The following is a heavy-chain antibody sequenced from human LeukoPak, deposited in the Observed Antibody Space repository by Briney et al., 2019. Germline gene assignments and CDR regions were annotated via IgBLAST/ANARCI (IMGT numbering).Heavy chain of an antibody. CDR2: INPSGGST. V-gene: IGHV1-46*01. Sequence: ASVKVSCKASGYTFTSYYMHWVRQAPGQGLEWMGIINPSGGSTSYAQKFQGRVTMTRDTSTSTVYMELSSLRSEDTAVYYCARDLLAAGSSGYYLRFDYWGQGTLVTVSS. D-gene: IGHD3-22*01. CDR3: ARDLLAAGSSGYYLRFDY. CDR1: GYTFTSYY. J-gene: IGHJ4*02.